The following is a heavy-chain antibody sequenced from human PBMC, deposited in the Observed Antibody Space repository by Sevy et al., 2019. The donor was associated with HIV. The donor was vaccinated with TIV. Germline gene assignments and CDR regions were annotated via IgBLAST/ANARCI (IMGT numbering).Heavy chain of an antibody. J-gene: IGHJ3*02. CDR1: GFTFSSSA. D-gene: IGHD3-16*01. V-gene: IGHV1-58*01. Sequence: ASMKVSCKTSGFTFSSSAVQWVRQVRGQRLEWIGWIVVGSDVTNYAQNFQERVTISRDVSTKTVYMDLTSLRSEDTAVYYCAAEDMTTFGGHLRVFDIWGQGTMVTVS. CDR3: AAEDMTTFGGHLRVFDI. CDR2: IVVGSDVT.